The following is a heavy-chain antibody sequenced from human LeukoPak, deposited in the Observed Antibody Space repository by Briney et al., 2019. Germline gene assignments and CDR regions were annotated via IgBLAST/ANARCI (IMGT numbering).Heavy chain of an antibody. CDR1: GYSFTSYW. D-gene: IGHD3-10*01. Sequence: GESLKICCKGSGYSFTSYWIGWVRQMPGKGLEGMGIIYPGDSDTRYSPSFQGQVTISADKSISPAYLQWSSLKASDTAMYYCARHHYYGSGSYYTNRFDPWGQGTLVSVSS. CDR3: ARHHYYGSGSYYTNRFDP. V-gene: IGHV5-51*01. CDR2: IYPGDSDT. J-gene: IGHJ5*02.